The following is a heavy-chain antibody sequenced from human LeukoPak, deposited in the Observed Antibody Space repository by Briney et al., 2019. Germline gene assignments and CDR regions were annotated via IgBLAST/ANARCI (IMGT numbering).Heavy chain of an antibody. V-gene: IGHV3-23*01. J-gene: IGHJ6*02. D-gene: IGHD2-8*01. CDR2: ISGSGGST. Sequence: GGSLRLSCAASGFTFGSYAMNWVRQAPGKGLEWVSTISGSGGSTYSADSVKGRFTISRDNSKNTLYLQMNSLRAEDTAVYYCAKEWSGRGPMDVWGQGTTVTVSS. CDR3: AKEWSGRGPMDV. CDR1: GFTFGSYA.